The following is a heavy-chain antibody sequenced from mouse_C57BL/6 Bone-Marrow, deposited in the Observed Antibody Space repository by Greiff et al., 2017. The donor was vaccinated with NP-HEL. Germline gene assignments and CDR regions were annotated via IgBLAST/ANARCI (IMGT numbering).Heavy chain of an antibody. CDR2: ISDGGSYT. D-gene: IGHD6-5*01. CDR3: ARRAYSAWFAY. V-gene: IGHV5-4*03. J-gene: IGHJ3*01. Sequence: EVKLMESGGGLVKPGGSLKLSCAASGFTFSSYAMSWVRQTPEKRLEWVATISDGGSYTYYPDNVKGRFTISRDNAKNNLYLQMSSLKSEDTAMYYCARRAYSAWFAYWGQGTLVTVSA. CDR1: GFTFSSYA.